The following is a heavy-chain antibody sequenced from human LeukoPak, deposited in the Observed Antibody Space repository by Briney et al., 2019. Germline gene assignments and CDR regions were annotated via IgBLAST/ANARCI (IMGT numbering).Heavy chain of an antibody. CDR1: GGSISSSSYY. CDR3: ARGTAGGGYYYMDV. V-gene: IGHV4-39*07. Sequence: PSETLSLTCTVSGGSISSSSYYWGWIRQPPGKGLEWIGTIYYSGSTNYNPSLKSRVTISVDTSKNQFSLKLSSVTAADTAVYYCARGTAGGGYYYMDVWGKGTTVTVSS. CDR2: IYYSGST. J-gene: IGHJ6*03. D-gene: IGHD3-16*01.